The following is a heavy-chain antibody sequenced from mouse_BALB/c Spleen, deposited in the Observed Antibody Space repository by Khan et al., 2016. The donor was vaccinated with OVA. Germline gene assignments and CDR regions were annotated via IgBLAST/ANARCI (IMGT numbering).Heavy chain of an antibody. D-gene: IGHD1-1*01. CDR3: TRIYRSDFDY. CDR1: GYSFTGYF. V-gene: IGHV1-20*01. Sequence: VQLQQSGPELVRPGASVKISCTASGYSFTGYFMNWVMQSHGKSLEWIGRINPHIGETFYNQRFKDKATLTVDEFSSTAHMELRSLTSEDSAVYYCTRIYRSDFDYWGQGTTLTVSS. J-gene: IGHJ2*01. CDR2: INPHIGET.